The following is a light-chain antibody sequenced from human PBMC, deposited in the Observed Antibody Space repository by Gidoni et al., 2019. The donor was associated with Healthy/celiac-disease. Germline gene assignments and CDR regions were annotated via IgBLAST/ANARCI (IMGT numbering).Light chain of an antibody. CDR2: KDS. V-gene: IGLV3-25*03. Sequence: SYELTQPPSVPVSPGQTARITCSGDALPKQYAHWYQQKPGQAPVRVIYKDSERPSGIPERFSGSSSGTTVTLTISGVQAEDEADYYCQSADSSGTSEFGGGTKLTVL. CDR1: ALPKQY. CDR3: QSADSSGTSE. J-gene: IGLJ2*01.